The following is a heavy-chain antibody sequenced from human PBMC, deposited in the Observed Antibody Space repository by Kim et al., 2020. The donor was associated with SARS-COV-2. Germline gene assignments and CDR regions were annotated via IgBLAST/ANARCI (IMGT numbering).Heavy chain of an antibody. J-gene: IGHJ4*02. V-gene: IGHV3-15*01. CDR2: T. D-gene: IGHD1-26*01. CDR3: TTGYSGSYGDY. Sequence: THYAKTDKRRFTISREDQKNTLYLQMNSLKTEDTAVYYCTTGYSGSYGDYWGQGTLVTVSS.